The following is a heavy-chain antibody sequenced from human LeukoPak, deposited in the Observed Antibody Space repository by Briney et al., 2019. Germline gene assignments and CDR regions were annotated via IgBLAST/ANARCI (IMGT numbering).Heavy chain of an antibody. Sequence: PSETLSLTCAVYGGSFSRYYWSWIRQSPGKGLEWIAEINHRGDTNYNPSVKSRVTISVDTSKNQFSLKVTSLTAADTAVYFCARGPTISETGYFDYWGQGTLVTVSS. CDR1: GGSFSRYY. CDR3: ARGPTISETGYFDY. J-gene: IGHJ4*03. V-gene: IGHV4-34*01. D-gene: IGHD1-1*01. CDR2: INHRGDT.